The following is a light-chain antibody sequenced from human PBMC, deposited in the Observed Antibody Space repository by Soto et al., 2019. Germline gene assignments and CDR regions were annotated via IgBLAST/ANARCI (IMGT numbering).Light chain of an antibody. CDR2: GAS. CDR3: QQYNNWPPWT. V-gene: IGKV3-15*01. J-gene: IGKJ1*01. CDR1: QSVSSSY. Sequence: EIVVTQSPGTLSLSPGEIATLSCMASQSVSSSYLAWYQQKPGQAPRLLIYGASTRATGIPARFSGSGSGTEFTLTISSLQSEDFAVYYCQQYNNWPPWTFGQGTKVDIK.